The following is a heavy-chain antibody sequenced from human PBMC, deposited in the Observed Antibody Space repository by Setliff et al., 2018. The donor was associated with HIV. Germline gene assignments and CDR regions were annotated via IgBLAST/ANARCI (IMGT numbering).Heavy chain of an antibody. J-gene: IGHJ6*03. CDR3: AKTTPQPHYYYYVDV. V-gene: IGHV1-18*01. Sequence: VASVKVSCKASGYIFSTYGISWVRQAPGQGLEWMGWISASNGNTHYAQKVQGRVTLTTDTSTNTAYMELRSLRSDDAAVYYCAKTTPQPHYYYYVDVWGKGTTVTV. D-gene: IGHD4-17*01. CDR1: GYIFSTYG. CDR2: ISASNGNT.